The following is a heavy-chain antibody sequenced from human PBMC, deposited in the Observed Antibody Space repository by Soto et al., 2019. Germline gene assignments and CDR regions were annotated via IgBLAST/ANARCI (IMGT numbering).Heavy chain of an antibody. Sequence: QVQLVHSGAELKKPGASVKVSCKASGYTFTAYAMHWVRQAPGQGLEWMGWINPNSGDATYAQKLQGRVTMTMDPSITTAYVELSSLSYDDAAVYYCARGASAVLALDCWGQVTMVTVSS. CDR2: INPNSGDA. J-gene: IGHJ4*02. D-gene: IGHD6-19*01. CDR1: GYTFTAYA. CDR3: ARGASAVLALDC. V-gene: IGHV1-2*02.